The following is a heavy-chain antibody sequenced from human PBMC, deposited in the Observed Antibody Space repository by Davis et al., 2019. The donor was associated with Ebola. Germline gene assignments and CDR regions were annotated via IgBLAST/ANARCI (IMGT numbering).Heavy chain of an antibody. V-gene: IGHV1-69*13. CDR2: IIPIFGTA. D-gene: IGHD3-10*01. J-gene: IGHJ6*02. CDR1: GYTFTSYA. Sequence: SVKVSCKASGYTFTSYAISWVRQAPGQGLEWMGGIIPIFGTANYAQKFQGRVTITADESTSTAYMELSSLRSEDTAVYYCARDNVWFRELSVYYYGMDVWGQGTTVTVSS. CDR3: ARDNVWFRELSVYYYGMDV.